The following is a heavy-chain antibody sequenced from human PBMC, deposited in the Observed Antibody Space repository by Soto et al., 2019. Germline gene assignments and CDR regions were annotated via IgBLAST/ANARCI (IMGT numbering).Heavy chain of an antibody. V-gene: IGHV1-69*01. CDR3: ARQNRDTPMVPFDV. CDR2: LVPQFGTP. CDR1: RGTFNRYA. D-gene: IGHD5-18*01. J-gene: IGHJ4*02. Sequence: QVQLVQSGAEVKKPGSSVKVSCLASRGTFNRYAINWVRQAPGHGLEWLGALVPQFGTPNYAQKFQDRVTIVADESTNTPSMELCGLTSDDTAVYYCARQNRDTPMVPFDVWGQGTLVTVSS.